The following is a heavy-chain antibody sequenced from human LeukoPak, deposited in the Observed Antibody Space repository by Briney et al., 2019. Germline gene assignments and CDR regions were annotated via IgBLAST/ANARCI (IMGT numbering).Heavy chain of an antibody. CDR2: IYHSGST. D-gene: IGHD6-13*01. V-gene: IGHV4-38-2*02. CDR1: GYSISGGYY. CDR3: ASPYSSSWRSGEYFDY. J-gene: IGHJ4*02. Sequence: PSETLSLTCTVSGYSISGGYYWGWIRPPPGEGLEWIGSIYHSGSTYYNPSLKSRVTISVDTSKNQFSLKLTSVTAADTAVYYCASPYSSSWRSGEYFDYWGQGTLVTVSS.